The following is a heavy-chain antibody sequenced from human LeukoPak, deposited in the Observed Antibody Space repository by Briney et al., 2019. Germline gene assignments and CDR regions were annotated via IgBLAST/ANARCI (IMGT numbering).Heavy chain of an antibody. Sequence: ASMKVSCKASGGTFSSYAISWVRQAPGQGLEWMGGIIPIFGTANYAQKFQGRVTITTDESTSTAYMELSSLRSEDTAVYYCAVPPPSGSYAPQDAFDIWGQGTMVTVSS. D-gene: IGHD1-26*01. V-gene: IGHV1-69*05. CDR1: GGTFSSYA. CDR2: IIPIFGTA. CDR3: AVPPPSGSYAPQDAFDI. J-gene: IGHJ3*02.